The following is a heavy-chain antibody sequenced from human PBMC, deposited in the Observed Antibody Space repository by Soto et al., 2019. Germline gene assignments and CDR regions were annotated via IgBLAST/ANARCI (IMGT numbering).Heavy chain of an antibody. Sequence: LSLTRAASGFTFSSYAMSWVRQAPGKGLEWVSAISGSGGSTYYADSVKGRFTISRDNSKNTLYLQMNSLRAEDTAVYYCAKDRAVKYYYDSSGPDFDYWGQGTLVTVSS. CDR2: ISGSGGST. V-gene: IGHV3-23*01. CDR1: GFTFSSYA. D-gene: IGHD3-22*01. J-gene: IGHJ4*02. CDR3: AKDRAVKYYYDSSGPDFDY.